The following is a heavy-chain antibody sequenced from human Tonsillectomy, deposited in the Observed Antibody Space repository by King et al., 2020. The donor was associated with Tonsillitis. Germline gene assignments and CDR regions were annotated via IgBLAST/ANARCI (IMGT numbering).Heavy chain of an antibody. CDR1: GGSISSYY. Sequence: VQLQESGPGLVKPSETLSLTCTVSGGSISSYYWSWIRQPPGKGLEWIGYIYYSGSTNYNPSLTSRVTISVDTSKNQFSLKLSSVTAADTAVYYCARRPYYYYYMDVWGKGTTVTVSS. CDR2: IYYSGST. V-gene: IGHV4-59*08. J-gene: IGHJ6*03. CDR3: ARRPYYYYYMDV.